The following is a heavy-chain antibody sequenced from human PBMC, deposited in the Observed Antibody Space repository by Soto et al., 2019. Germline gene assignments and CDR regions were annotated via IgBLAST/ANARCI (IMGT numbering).Heavy chain of an antibody. J-gene: IGHJ4*02. CDR3: ARERREEIHDGYDIDY. Sequence: PSETLSLTCTVSGDSISDYYWSWIRQPAGKGLEWTGRIYTSGSTDYNPSLKSRVTISIDTSKNQFSLKVTSMTAADTAVYYCARERREEIHDGYDIDYWGQGTLVTVSS. D-gene: IGHD5-12*01. CDR1: GDSISDYY. CDR2: IYTSGST. V-gene: IGHV4-4*07.